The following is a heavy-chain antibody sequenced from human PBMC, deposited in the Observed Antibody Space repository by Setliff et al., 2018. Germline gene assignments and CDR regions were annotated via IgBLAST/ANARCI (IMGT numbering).Heavy chain of an antibody. D-gene: IGHD3-16*01. CDR3: ARLRGAFDY. CDR1: GGSISSYY. CDR2: IYYSGST. J-gene: IGHJ4*02. V-gene: IGHV4-59*01. Sequence: PSETLSLTCTVSGGSISSYYWSWIRQPPGKRLEWIGYIYYSGSTNYNPSFEGRVTISVDTSKNQFSLRLNSATAADTAVYYCARLRGAFDYWGQGTLVTVSS.